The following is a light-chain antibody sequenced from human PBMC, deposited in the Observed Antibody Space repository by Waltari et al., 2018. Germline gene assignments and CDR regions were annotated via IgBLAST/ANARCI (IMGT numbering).Light chain of an antibody. CDR3: HQYNKWLLLT. CDR2: DAS. CDR1: QSVRTY. V-gene: IGKV3-15*01. J-gene: IGKJ4*01. Sequence: ETLMTQSPATLSVCPGERAPFSCRASQSVRTYEAWYQHKPGQTPRPLNYDASTRSTDISTRFSGSVSGAEFTLTISSLQPEDTAVYYCHQYNKWLLLTFGGGTKVEIK.